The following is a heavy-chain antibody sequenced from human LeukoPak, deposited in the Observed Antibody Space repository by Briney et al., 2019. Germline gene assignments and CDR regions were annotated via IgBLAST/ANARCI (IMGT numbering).Heavy chain of an antibody. CDR1: GYTFNQYG. V-gene: IGHV1-18*01. Sequence: GASVKVSCKGSGYTFNQYGISWERQAPGQGLEWMGWISAYNGHTNYPQKLQGRITMTTDTSTSTGYLELRSLRSDDTAVYYCARVGSYGYAGGDYWGQGTLVTVSS. CDR2: ISAYNGHT. CDR3: ARVGSYGYAGGDY. J-gene: IGHJ4*02. D-gene: IGHD3-16*01.